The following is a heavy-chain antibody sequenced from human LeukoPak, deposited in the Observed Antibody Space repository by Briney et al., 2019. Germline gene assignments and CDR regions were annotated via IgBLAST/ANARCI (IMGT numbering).Heavy chain of an antibody. D-gene: IGHD6-13*01. CDR1: GGSISSGDYY. Sequence: SQTLSLTCTVSGGSISSGDYYWSWIRQPPGKGLEWIGYIYYSGSTYYNPSLKSRVAISVDTSKNQFSLKLSSVTAADTAVYYCARVKVDSSWDEELFDYWGQGTLVTVSS. J-gene: IGHJ4*02. CDR3: ARVKVDSSWDEELFDY. V-gene: IGHV4-30-4*01. CDR2: IYYSGST.